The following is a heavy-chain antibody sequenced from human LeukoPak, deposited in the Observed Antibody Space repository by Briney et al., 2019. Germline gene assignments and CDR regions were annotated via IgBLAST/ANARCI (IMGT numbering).Heavy chain of an antibody. V-gene: IGHV1-2*02. CDR3: ARDNNEIDAFDI. CDR2: INPNSGGT. Sequence: ASVKVSCKASGYTFTGYYMHWVRQAPGQGLEWMGWINPNSGGTNYAQKFQGRVTMTRDTSISTAYMEPSRLRSDDTAVYYCARDNNEIDAFDIWGQGTMVTVSS. CDR1: GYTFTGYY. J-gene: IGHJ3*02. D-gene: IGHD1-1*01.